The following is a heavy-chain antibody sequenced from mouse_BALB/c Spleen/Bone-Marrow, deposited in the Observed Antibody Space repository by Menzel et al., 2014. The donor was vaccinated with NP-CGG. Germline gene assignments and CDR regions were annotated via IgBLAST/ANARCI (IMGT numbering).Heavy chain of an antibody. J-gene: IGHJ1*01. D-gene: IGHD1-1*01. V-gene: IGHV5-4*02. Sequence: EVMLVESGGGLMKPGGSLKLSCAASGFTFSDYYMYWVRQTPEKRLEWVATISNGGSYTYYPDSVKGRFNISRDNAKNNLYLQMSSLKSEDTAMYYCARDSLYYYGSSYGYFDVWGAGTTVTVSS. CDR3: ARDSLYYYGSSYGYFDV. CDR2: ISNGGSYT. CDR1: GFTFSDYY.